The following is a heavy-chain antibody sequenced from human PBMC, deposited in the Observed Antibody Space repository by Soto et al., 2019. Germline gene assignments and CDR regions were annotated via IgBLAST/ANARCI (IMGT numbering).Heavy chain of an antibody. V-gene: IGHV3-73*02. CDR1: GFTFSGSA. D-gene: IGHD3-22*01. CDR2: IRSKANSYAT. J-gene: IGHJ6*02. CDR3: TRHGLDYYDSSGYYYYYYGMDV. Sequence: EVQLVESGGGLVQPGGSLKLSCAASGFTFSGSAMHWVRQASGKGLEWVGRIRSKANSYATAYAASVKGRFTISRDDSKNTAYLQMNSLKTEDRAVYYCTRHGLDYYDSSGYYYYYYGMDVWGQGTTVTVSS.